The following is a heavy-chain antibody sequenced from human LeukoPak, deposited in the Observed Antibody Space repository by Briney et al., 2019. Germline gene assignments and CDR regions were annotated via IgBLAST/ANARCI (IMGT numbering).Heavy chain of an antibody. Sequence: AGGSLRLSCAASGFTFSSYGMSWVRQAPGKGLEWVSAISNSGGSTPYADSVKGRFTISRDNSKNTLYLQMNSLRGEDTAVYYCAKDTYYYGSGSTNFDYWGQGTLVTVSS. CDR1: GFTFSSYG. V-gene: IGHV3-23*01. CDR3: AKDTYYYGSGSTNFDY. D-gene: IGHD3-10*01. J-gene: IGHJ4*02. CDR2: ISNSGGST.